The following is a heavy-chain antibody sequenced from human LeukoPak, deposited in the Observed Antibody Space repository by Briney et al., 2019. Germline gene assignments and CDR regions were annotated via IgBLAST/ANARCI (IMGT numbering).Heavy chain of an antibody. CDR2: MYATGTT. J-gene: IGHJ4*02. D-gene: IGHD3-10*01. CDR3: AKVAKYYYGPETYFFFEN. Sequence: SETLSLICTVSDTSINTYYWSWIRQPAGKGLEWIGHMYATGTTNYNPSLKSRVSMSIDASKNQISLSLRSVTAADTAVYYCAKVAKYYYGPETYFFFENWGQGTLVTVSS. CDR1: DTSINTYY. V-gene: IGHV4-4*07.